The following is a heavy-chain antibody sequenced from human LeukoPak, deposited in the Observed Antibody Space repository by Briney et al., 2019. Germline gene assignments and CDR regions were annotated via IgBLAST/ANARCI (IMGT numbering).Heavy chain of an antibody. J-gene: IGHJ4*02. D-gene: IGHD2-2*01. V-gene: IGHV3-43D*03. CDR2: ISWAGDDT. CDR3: AKGEYCSSTSCYSSIEY. Sequence: PGGSLRLSCEASGFAFDVFALHWVRQAPGKGLEWVSFISWAGDDTHYADSVKGRFTISRDNSNNSLYLQMNSLRAEDTALYYCAKGEYCSSTSCYSSIEYWGQGTLVTVSS. CDR1: GFAFDVFA.